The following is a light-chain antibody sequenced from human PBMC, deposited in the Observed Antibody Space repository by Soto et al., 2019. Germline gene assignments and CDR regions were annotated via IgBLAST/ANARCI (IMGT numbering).Light chain of an antibody. CDR3: CSYAGSYTYV. CDR2: EVN. J-gene: IGLJ1*01. V-gene: IGLV2-8*01. Sequence: QSVLTQPPSASGSPGQSVAISCTGTSSGVGGYNYVSWYQQHPGKAPKLMIYEVNKRPSGVPDRFSGSKSGNTASLTVSGLQAEDEADYYCCSYAGSYTYVFGTGTKVTVL. CDR1: SSGVGGYNY.